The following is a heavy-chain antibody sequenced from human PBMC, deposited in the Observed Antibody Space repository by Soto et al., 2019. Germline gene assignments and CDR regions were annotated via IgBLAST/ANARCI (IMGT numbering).Heavy chain of an antibody. J-gene: IGHJ4*02. D-gene: IGHD4-4*01. Sequence: QVQLVESGGGVVQPGRSLRLSCAASGFTFSSYGMHWVRQAPGKGLEWVAVISYDGSNKYYADSVKGRFTISRDNSKNTLYLQMNSLRAEDTAVYYCAKDWRSRGYSNLEIDYWGQGTLVTVSS. CDR2: ISYDGSNK. CDR1: GFTFSSYG. V-gene: IGHV3-30*18. CDR3: AKDWRSRGYSNLEIDY.